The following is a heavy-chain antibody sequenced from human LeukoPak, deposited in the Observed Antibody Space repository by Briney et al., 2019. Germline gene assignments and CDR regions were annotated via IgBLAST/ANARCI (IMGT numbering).Heavy chain of an antibody. Sequence: SQTLSLTCALSGDTVSSNSAAWNWIRQSPSRGLEWLGRTYYRSKWYNDYAVSVKSRITINPDTSKNQFSLQLNSVTPEDTAVYYCARGTHNYYDSSGNLDYWGQGTLVTVSS. CDR2: TYYRSKWYN. V-gene: IGHV6-1*01. D-gene: IGHD3-22*01. CDR3: ARGTHNYYDSSGNLDY. CDR1: GDTVSSNSAA. J-gene: IGHJ4*02.